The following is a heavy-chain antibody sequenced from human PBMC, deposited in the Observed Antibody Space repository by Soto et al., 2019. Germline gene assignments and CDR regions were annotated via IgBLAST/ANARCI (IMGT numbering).Heavy chain of an antibody. V-gene: IGHV4-59*01. CDR1: GGSISRYF. CDR3: AQFSDLVWFYP. CDR2: IFYTGST. D-gene: IGHD2-21*01. Sequence: QVQLQESGPGLVRPSETLSLTCTVSGGSISRYFWSWIRQSPGKGLEWIGYIFYTGSTTYNPSLKSRVTISIDTSKNQCSLKLSSLTAADTAVCYCAQFSDLVWFYPLGQGTLVTVSA. J-gene: IGHJ5*02.